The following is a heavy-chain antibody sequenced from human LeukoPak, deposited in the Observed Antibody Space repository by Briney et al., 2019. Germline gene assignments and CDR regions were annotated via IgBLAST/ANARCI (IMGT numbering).Heavy chain of an antibody. J-gene: IGHJ4*02. CDR3: NRLFDY. V-gene: IGHV4-39*01. Sequence: SETLSLTCTVSGGSISSSSYYWGWIRQPPGKGLEWIGSMSYSGSTYYNPSLKSRVTISVDTSKNQSSLKLTSVTAADTAVYYCNRLFDYWGQGTLVTVSS. D-gene: IGHD2/OR15-2a*01. CDR1: GGSISSSSYY. CDR2: MSYSGST.